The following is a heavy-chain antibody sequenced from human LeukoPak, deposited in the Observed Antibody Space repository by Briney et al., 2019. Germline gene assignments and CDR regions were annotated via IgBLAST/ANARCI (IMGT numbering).Heavy chain of an antibody. J-gene: IGHJ4*02. CDR2: IYPGDSDT. CDR1: GYSFTSYW. Sequence: GESLKISCKGSGYSFTSYWIGWVRQMPGEGLEWMGIIYPGDSDTRYSPSFQGQVTISADKSISTAYLQWSSLTASDTAIYYCARRGTAMVIDYWGQGTLVTVSS. V-gene: IGHV5-51*01. CDR3: ARRGTAMVIDY. D-gene: IGHD5-18*01.